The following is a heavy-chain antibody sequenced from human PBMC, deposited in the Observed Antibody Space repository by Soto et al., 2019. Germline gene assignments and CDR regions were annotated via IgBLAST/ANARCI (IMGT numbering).Heavy chain of an antibody. CDR3: AKDYIVVVPAPGPYYGMDV. CDR2: MSGSGGST. V-gene: IGHV3-23*01. Sequence: GGSLRLSCAASGFTFSSYAMSWVRQAPGKGLEWVSAMSGSGGSTYYADSVKGRFTISRDNSKNTLYLQMNSLRAEDTAVYYCAKDYIVVVPAPGPYYGMDVWGQGTTVTVSS. D-gene: IGHD2-2*01. J-gene: IGHJ6*02. CDR1: GFTFSSYA.